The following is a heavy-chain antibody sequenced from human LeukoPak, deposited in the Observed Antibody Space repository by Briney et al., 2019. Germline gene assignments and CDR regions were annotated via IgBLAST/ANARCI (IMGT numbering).Heavy chain of an antibody. V-gene: IGHV3-33*01. Sequence: GRSLRLSCAASGFTFSSYGMHWVRQAPGKGLGWVAVIWYDGSNKYYADSVKGRFTISRDNSKNTLYLQMNSLRAEDTAVYYCARGGKIAAAEGYFDYWGQGTLVTVSS. CDR2: IWYDGSNK. J-gene: IGHJ4*02. CDR1: GFTFSSYG. CDR3: ARGGKIAAAEGYFDY. D-gene: IGHD6-13*01.